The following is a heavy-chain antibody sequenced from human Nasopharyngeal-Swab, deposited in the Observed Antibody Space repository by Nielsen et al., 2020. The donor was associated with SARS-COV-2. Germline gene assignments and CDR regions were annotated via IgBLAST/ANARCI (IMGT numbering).Heavy chain of an antibody. CDR2: IRSKANNYAT. Sequence: GESLKISCAASGFTFSCSAMHWVRQASGKGLEWVGRIRSKANNYATAYAASVKGRFTISRDDSKNTAYLQMNSLKTEDTAVYYCSAVTTLRYWGQGTLVTVAS. J-gene: IGHJ4*02. CDR3: SAVTTLRY. CDR1: GFTFSCSA. D-gene: IGHD4-17*01. V-gene: IGHV3-73*01.